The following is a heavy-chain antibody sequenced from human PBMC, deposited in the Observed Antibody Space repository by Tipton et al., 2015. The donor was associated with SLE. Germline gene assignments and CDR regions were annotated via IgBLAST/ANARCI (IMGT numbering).Heavy chain of an antibody. V-gene: IGHV4-4*07. CDR1: GGSISSYY. Sequence: GLVKPSETLSLTCTVSGGSISSYYWTWIRQPAGKGLEWIGRIYNSDSTNYNPSLKSRVTISVDTSKNQFSLKLSSVTAADTAVYYCARKDSYYGMDVWGQGTTVTVSS. CDR3: ARKDSYYGMDV. CDR2: IYNSDST. J-gene: IGHJ6*02.